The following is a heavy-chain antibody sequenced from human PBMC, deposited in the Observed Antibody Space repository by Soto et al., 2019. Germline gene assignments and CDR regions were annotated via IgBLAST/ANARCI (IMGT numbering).Heavy chain of an antibody. CDR3: ATDSAGRGPFDP. D-gene: IGHD3-10*01. J-gene: IGHJ5*02. Sequence: PSETLSPTCTISGGSFGTNYWSWIRQAPGKGLEWIGYTYYTGSTKYNPSLKSRATISVDTSNNQFSLTLNSAAAADTAVYYCATDSAGRGPFDPWGQGILVTV. CDR1: GGSFGTNY. V-gene: IGHV4-59*13. CDR2: TYYTGST.